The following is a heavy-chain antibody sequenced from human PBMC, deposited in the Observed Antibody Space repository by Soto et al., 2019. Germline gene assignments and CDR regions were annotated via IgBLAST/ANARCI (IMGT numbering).Heavy chain of an antibody. CDR3: ARAHTPFWSGDNYYYYMDV. Sequence: ASVKVSCKASGYTFTSYGISWVRQAPGQGLEWMGWISAYNGNTNYAQKLQGRVTMTTDTSTSTAYMELRSLRSDDTAVYYCARAHTPFWSGDNYYYYMDVWGKGTTVTVSS. CDR2: ISAYNGNT. J-gene: IGHJ6*03. CDR1: GYTFTSYG. V-gene: IGHV1-18*01. D-gene: IGHD3-3*01.